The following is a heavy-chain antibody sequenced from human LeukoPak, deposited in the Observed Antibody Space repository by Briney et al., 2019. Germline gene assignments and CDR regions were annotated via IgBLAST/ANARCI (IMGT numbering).Heavy chain of an antibody. CDR1: GFTFSNAW. CDR2: IKSKTDGGTT. CDR3: TTAQVRVRGTLRFDP. V-gene: IGHV3-15*01. D-gene: IGHD3-10*01. J-gene: IGHJ5*02. Sequence: GGSLRLSCAASGFTFSNAWMSWVRQAPGEGLEWVGRIKSKTDGGTTDYAAPGKGRFTIQRDDSKHTLYLKMNSLKTKDTGVFYCTTAQVRVRGTLRFDPWGQGTLVTVSS.